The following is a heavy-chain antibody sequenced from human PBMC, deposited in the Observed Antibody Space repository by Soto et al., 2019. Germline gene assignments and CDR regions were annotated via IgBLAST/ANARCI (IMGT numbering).Heavy chain of an antibody. J-gene: IGHJ3*02. CDR2: IYYSGST. D-gene: IGHD5-12*01. CDR1: GGSISSYY. CDR3: ARYSGYVTDASDI. Sequence: QVQLQESGPGLVKPSETLSLTCTVSGGSISSYYWSWIRPPPGKGLEWIGYIYYSGSTNYNPSLKSRVTISVDTSKNQFSLKLSSVTAAGTAVYYWARYSGYVTDASDIWGPGTMVTVSS. V-gene: IGHV4-59*08.